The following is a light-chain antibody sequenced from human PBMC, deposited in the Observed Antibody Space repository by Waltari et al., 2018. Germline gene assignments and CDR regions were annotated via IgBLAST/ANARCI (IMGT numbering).Light chain of an antibody. V-gene: IGLV1-44*01. CDR1: NSNIGSNT. CDR3: ATWDDRLTGVV. J-gene: IGLJ2*01. CDR2: SNN. Sequence: QSVVTQPPAASGTPGQRVTISCSGSNSNIGSNTVNWYQQVPGTAPKLLIYSNNYRPSGVPDRFSGSKSGTSASLAISGLQSEDEDDYYCATWDDRLTGVVFGGGTKVTVL.